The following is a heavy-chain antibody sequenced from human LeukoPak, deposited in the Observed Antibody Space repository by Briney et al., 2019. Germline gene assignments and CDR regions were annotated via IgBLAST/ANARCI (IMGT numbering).Heavy chain of an antibody. Sequence: SETLSLTCTVSGYSISSGYYWGWIRQPPGKGLEWIGSIYHSGSTYYNPSLKSRVTISVDTSKNQFSLKLSSVTAADTAVYYCARDLGATMVRGQADYWGQGTLVTVSS. J-gene: IGHJ4*02. D-gene: IGHD3-10*01. CDR1: GYSISSGYY. V-gene: IGHV4-38-2*02. CDR2: IYHSGST. CDR3: ARDLGATMVRGQADY.